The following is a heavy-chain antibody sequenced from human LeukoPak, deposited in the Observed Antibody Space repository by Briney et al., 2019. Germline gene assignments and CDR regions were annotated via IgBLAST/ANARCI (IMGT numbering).Heavy chain of an antibody. CDR2: ISAYNGNT. J-gene: IGHJ4*02. CDR3: AGYYYGSGSYKYYFDY. V-gene: IGHV1-18*01. D-gene: IGHD3-10*01. CDR1: GYIFTSYG. Sequence: ASVKVSCKSSGYIFTSYGIRWLRQPPGQGLAWMGFISAYNGNTNYAQKPQGGVTMTTDTSTRTAYMELRSLRSDDTAVYYCAGYYYGSGSYKYYFDYWGQGTLVTVSS.